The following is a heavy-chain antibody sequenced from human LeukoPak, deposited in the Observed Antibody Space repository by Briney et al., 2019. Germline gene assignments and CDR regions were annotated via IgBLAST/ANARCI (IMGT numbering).Heavy chain of an antibody. Sequence: GGSLRLSCAASGFTFSSYGMHWVRQAPGKGLEWVAFIRYDGSNKYYADSVKGRFTISRDNSKNTLYLQMNSLRAEDTAVYYCAKDWRYYYDSSGYFDYWGQGTLVTVSS. D-gene: IGHD3-22*01. V-gene: IGHV3-30*02. CDR3: AKDWRYYYDSSGYFDY. CDR1: GFTFSSYG. J-gene: IGHJ4*02. CDR2: IRYDGSNK.